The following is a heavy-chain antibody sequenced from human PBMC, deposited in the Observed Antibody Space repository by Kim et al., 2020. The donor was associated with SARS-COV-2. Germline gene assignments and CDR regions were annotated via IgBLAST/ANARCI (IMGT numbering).Heavy chain of an antibody. CDR2: ISGDNGNV. J-gene: IGHJ4*02. CDR1: GYIFTNYG. Sequence: ASVKVSCKASGYIFTNYGMSWVRQAPGQGLEWMGWISGDNGNVKYAQKLQGRVTMSTDTSTSTVNMELRSLRSDDTAVYYCARDRGRQWLVPGDYWGQGSLVTVSS. V-gene: IGHV1-18*01. CDR3: ARDRGRQWLVPGDY. D-gene: IGHD6-19*01.